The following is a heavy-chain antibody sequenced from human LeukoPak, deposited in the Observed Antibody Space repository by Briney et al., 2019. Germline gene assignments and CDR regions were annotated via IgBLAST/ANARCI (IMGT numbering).Heavy chain of an antibody. D-gene: IGHD5-12*01. J-gene: IGHJ4*02. CDR1: AFTVSNNY. Sequence: PGGSLILSCVASAFTVSNNYVSWVRQAPGKGLEWVSITYRDGVTSYADSVKGRFTISRDNSKNTVYLQMNSLRAEDTAVYYCVGQLGNSGHTGWGQGTLVTVSS. CDR3: VGQLGNSGHTG. CDR2: TYRDGVT. V-gene: IGHV3-53*01.